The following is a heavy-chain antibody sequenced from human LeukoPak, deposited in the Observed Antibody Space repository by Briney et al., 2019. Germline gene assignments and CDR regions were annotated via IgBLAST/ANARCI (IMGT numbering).Heavy chain of an antibody. J-gene: IGHJ4*02. CDR1: GGSMSGSY. CDR3: ARDHCSGGSCYFPLDY. D-gene: IGHD2-15*01. CDR2: IYTSGST. Sequence: TSETLSLTCTVSGGSMSGSYWNWIRQPAGKGREWIGRIYTSGSTNYNPSLKSRVTMSVDTSKNQFSLKLSSVTAADTAVYYCARDHCSGGSCYFPLDYWGQGTLVTVSS. V-gene: IGHV4-4*07.